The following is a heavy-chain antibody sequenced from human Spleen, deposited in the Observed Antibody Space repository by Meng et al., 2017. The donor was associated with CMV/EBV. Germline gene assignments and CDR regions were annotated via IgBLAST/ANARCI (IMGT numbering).Heavy chain of an antibody. CDR1: SSSQYD. CDR3: ARTTYYNFWTGYFIYYFDP. CDR2: ISYDGDT. J-gene: IGHJ5*02. Sequence: SSSQYDWGWIRQPPGKGLEWIGSISYDGDTYYNPSLKSRVSISMDTSKNRFSLKLISVTAADTALYYCARTTYYNFWTGYFIYYFDPWGQGTLVTVSS. D-gene: IGHD3-3*01. V-gene: IGHV4-39*07.